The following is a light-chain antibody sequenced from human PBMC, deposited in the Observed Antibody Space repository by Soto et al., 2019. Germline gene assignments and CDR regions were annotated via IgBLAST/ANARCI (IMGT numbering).Light chain of an antibody. V-gene: IGKV1-12*01. CDR2: AAF. CDR3: QQADSFPIT. Sequence: DIQMTQSPSSVSASVGDRATISCRASEDINSRLAWYQQKPGNAPKLLIYAAFILQSGVPSRFSGYGSGTDFTLSISSLQPEDFATYYCQQADSFPITFGQGTRLEIK. CDR1: EDINSR. J-gene: IGKJ5*01.